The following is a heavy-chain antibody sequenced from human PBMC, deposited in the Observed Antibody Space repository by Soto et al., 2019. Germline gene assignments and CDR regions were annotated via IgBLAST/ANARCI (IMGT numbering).Heavy chain of an antibody. J-gene: IGHJ4*02. CDR2: INHSGST. V-gene: IGHV4-34*01. Sequence: PSETLSLTCAVYGGPFSGYYWSWIRQPPGKGLEWIGEINHSGSTNYNPSLKSRVTISVDTSKNQFSLKLSSVTAADTAVYYCAGFGGQGNDYWGQGTLVTVSS. CDR1: GGPFSGYY. CDR3: AGFGGQGNDY. D-gene: IGHD3-10*01.